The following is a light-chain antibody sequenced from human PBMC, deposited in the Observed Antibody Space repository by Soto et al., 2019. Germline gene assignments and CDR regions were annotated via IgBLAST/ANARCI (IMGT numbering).Light chain of an antibody. V-gene: IGKV3-11*01. CDR1: QIVSSY. J-gene: IGKJ1*01. CDR3: QQRSNWPRTTWT. CDR2: DAS. Sequence: EIVLTQSPATLSLSPGERATLSCRASQIVSSYLAWYQQKPGQAPRLLIYDASNRATGIPARFSGSGSGTDFTLTISSLEPEDFAVYYCQQRSNWPRTTWTFGQGTKVDIK.